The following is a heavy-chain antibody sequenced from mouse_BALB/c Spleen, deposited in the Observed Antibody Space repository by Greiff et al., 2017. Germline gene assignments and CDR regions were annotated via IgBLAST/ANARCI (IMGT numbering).Heavy chain of an antibody. V-gene: IGHV1-69*01. CDR3: ARSRGKDS. CDR1: GFSFTSYW. CDR2: INPSDSDT. D-gene: IGHD2-1*01. Sequence: QVQLLQSGPQLVRPGASVKLSCKASGFSFTSYWMHWVQQRPGQGLEWIGMINPSDSDTRLTQTFTDKSTLTIDNTSSTAYMQLSSPTSEDTAVYYCARSRGKDSWGQGTSVTVSS. J-gene: IGHJ4*01.